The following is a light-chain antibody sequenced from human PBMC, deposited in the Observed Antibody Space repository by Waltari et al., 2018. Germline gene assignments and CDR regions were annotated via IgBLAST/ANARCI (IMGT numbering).Light chain of an antibody. Sequence: QSVLTQPPSASGTPGQRVPISCSGSRSNIGSNPVNWYQQLPGTAPKLPIYSNTQRPSGVPDRFSGSKSGSSASLAISGLQSEDEADYYCAAWDDSYWGFGGGTKLTVL. CDR1: RSNIGSNP. CDR3: AAWDDSYWG. J-gene: IGLJ3*02. CDR2: SNT. V-gene: IGLV1-44*01.